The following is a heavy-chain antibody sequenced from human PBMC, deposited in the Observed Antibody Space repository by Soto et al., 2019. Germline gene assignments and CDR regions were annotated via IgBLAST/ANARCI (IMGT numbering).Heavy chain of an antibody. D-gene: IGHD5-18*01. Sequence: QVQLVQSGAEVKKPGASVKVSCKASGYTFTSYAMHWVRQAPGQRLEWMGWINAGNGNTEYSQKFQGRVTIATDTSASTAYMELSSMRSEDTAVYYCAREPGYSYGYTGGQGPLVPVSS. CDR3: AREPGYSYGYT. V-gene: IGHV1-3*01. CDR1: GYTFTSYA. CDR2: INAGNGNT. J-gene: IGHJ4*02.